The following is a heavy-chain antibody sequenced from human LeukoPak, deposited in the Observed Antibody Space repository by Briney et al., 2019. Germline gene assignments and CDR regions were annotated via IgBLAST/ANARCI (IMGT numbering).Heavy chain of an antibody. CDR2: IYYNGST. CDR1: GGSISSGGYS. D-gene: IGHD3-22*01. CDR3: AGDSSGYYSDY. Sequence: PSETLSLTCTVSGGSISSGGYSWSWIRQHPGKGVEWIGYIYYNGSTYYNPSLKSRVTISVDTSKNQFSLKLSSVTAADTAVYYCAGDSSGYYSDYWGQGTLVTVSS. J-gene: IGHJ4*02. V-gene: IGHV4-31*03.